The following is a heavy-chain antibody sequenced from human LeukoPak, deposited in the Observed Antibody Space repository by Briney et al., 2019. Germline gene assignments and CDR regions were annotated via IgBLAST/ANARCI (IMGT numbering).Heavy chain of an antibody. D-gene: IGHD6-19*01. Sequence: ASVKVSCKASGYTFTSYYMHWVRQAPGQGLEWMGIINPSGGSTSYAQKFQGRVTMTRDMSTSTVYMELSSLRSEDTAVYYCAREGTAGYSSGWYNFDYWGQGTLVTVSS. CDR3: AREGTAGYSSGWYNFDY. CDR1: GYTFTSYY. V-gene: IGHV1-46*01. J-gene: IGHJ4*02. CDR2: INPSGGST.